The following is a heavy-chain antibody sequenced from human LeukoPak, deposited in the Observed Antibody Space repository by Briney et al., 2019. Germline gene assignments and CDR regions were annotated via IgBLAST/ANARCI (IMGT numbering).Heavy chain of an antibody. J-gene: IGHJ6*02. V-gene: IGHV1-18*01. CDR2: ISAYNGNT. Sequence: ASVKVSCKASGYTFTSYGISWVRQAPRQGLEWMGWISAYNGNTNYAQKLQGRVTMTTDTSTSTAYMELRSLRSDDTAVYYCARDLGYSSSWYPGDYYYGMDVWGQGTTVTVSS. D-gene: IGHD6-13*01. CDR3: ARDLGYSSSWYPGDYYYGMDV. CDR1: GYTFTSYG.